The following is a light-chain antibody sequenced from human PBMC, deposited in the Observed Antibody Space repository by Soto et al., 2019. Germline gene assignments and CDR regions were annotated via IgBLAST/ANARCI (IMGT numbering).Light chain of an antibody. CDR2: KVS. CDR1: QSLVYSDGNMH. CDR3: MQGSHWPWT. J-gene: IGKJ1*01. Sequence: DAVLTQSPLFLPVTLGQPASISCRSSQSLVYSDGNMHLNWFHQRPGQSPRRLIYKVSNRESGVPERFIGSGSGTDFTLEISRVEAEDVGVYYCMQGSHWPWTLGQGTKVEIK. V-gene: IGKV2-30*01.